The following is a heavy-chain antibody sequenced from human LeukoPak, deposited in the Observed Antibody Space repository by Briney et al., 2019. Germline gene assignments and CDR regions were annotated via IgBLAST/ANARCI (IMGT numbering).Heavy chain of an antibody. CDR3: AREGGLGYCSSTSCYVDY. Sequence: GGSLRLSCAASGFTFSSYWMSWVRQAPGKGLGWVANIKQDGSEKYYVDSVKGRFTISRDNAKNSLYLQMNSLRAEDTAVYYCAREGGLGYCSSTSCYVDYWGQGTLVTVSS. D-gene: IGHD2-2*01. CDR2: IKQDGSEK. J-gene: IGHJ4*02. V-gene: IGHV3-7*01. CDR1: GFTFSSYW.